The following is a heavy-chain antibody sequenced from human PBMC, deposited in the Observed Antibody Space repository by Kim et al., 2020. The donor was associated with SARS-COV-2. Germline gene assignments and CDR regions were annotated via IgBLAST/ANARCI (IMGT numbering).Heavy chain of an antibody. CDR1: GSSVDDYV. V-gene: IGHV3-9*01. J-gene: IGHJ3*02. D-gene: IGHD3-3*01. CDR3: AKFTRFKLPPVI. Sequence: GGSLRLSCVASGSSVDDYVMVWVRQAPGRGLEWVACIDWNGDDITYADPVKGRFDIPRDNAQKSLYLHMHSLTFQYTALYFCAKFTRFKLPPVIWCPGT. CDR2: IDWNGDDI.